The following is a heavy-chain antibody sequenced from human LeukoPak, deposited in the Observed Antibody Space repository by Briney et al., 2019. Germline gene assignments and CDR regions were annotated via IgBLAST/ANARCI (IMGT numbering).Heavy chain of an antibody. D-gene: IGHD3-10*01. Sequence: ASVKVSCKASGYTFTSYAMHWVRQAPGQRLEGMGWINAGNGNTKYSQKFQGRVTITRDTSASTAYMELSSLRSEDTAVYYCARGDHGSGSYYNEAYYFDYWGQGTLVTVSS. V-gene: IGHV1-3*01. CDR1: GYTFTSYA. CDR3: ARGDHGSGSYYNEAYYFDY. J-gene: IGHJ4*02. CDR2: INAGNGNT.